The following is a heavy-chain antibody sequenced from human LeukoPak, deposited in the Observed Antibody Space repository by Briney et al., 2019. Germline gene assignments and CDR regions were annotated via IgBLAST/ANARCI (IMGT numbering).Heavy chain of an antibody. CDR2: IASSGLNT. J-gene: IGHJ3*01. Sequence: GGSLRLSCAASGFTFSSYGMHWVRQAPGKGLEWVSLIASSGLNTYYADSVRGRFTISRDNSKNTLSLQMNSLRVEDTAIYYCARDIELSTWGLGTLVTVSS. D-gene: IGHD5-12*01. CDR1: GFTFSSYG. V-gene: IGHV3-23*01. CDR3: ARDIELST.